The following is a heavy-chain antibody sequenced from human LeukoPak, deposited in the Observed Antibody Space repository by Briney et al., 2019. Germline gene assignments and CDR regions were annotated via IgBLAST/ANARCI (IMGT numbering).Heavy chain of an antibody. CDR2: ISGNGGST. CDR3: AKAVSGNYIKGLDY. CDR1: GFTFSSYA. Sequence: PGGSLRLSCAASGFTFSSYAMNWVRQAPGKGLDWVSAISGNGGSTYYADSVKGRFTISGDNSKNTLYLQMDSLRAEDTAVYYCAKAVSGNYIKGLDYWGQGTLVTVSS. J-gene: IGHJ4*02. D-gene: IGHD1-26*01. V-gene: IGHV3-23*01.